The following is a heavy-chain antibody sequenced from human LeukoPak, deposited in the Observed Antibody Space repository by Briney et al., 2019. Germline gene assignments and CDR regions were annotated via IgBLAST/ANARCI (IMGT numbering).Heavy chain of an antibody. CDR3: ARTTLPYSSTWPVYYYAMDV. D-gene: IGHD6-13*01. J-gene: IGHJ6*02. CDR1: GFTFHDYA. CDR2: ISWNSGTL. V-gene: IGHV3-9*01. Sequence: GGSLRLSCAASGFTFHDYAMHWVRQAPGKGPEWVSGISWNSGTLGYADSVKGRFTISRDNAEYSLYLQMNTLRTEDTALYYCARTTLPYSSTWPVYYYAMDVWGQGATVTVSS.